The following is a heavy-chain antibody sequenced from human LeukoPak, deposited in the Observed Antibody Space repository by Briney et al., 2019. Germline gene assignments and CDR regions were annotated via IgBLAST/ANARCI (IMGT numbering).Heavy chain of an antibody. D-gene: IGHD5-24*01. CDR2: IYYSGST. CDR3: ARARREMATLIFDY. CDR1: GGSISSDDYY. J-gene: IGHJ4*02. Sequence: SETLSLTCTVSGGSISSDDYYWSWIRQPPGKGLEWIGYIYYSGSTYYNPSLKSRVTISVDTSKNQFSLKLSSVTAADTAVYYCARARREMATLIFDYWGQGTLVTVSS. V-gene: IGHV4-30-4*01.